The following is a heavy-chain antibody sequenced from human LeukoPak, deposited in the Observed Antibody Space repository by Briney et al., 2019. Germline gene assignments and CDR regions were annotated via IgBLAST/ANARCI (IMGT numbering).Heavy chain of an antibody. CDR2: IYYTGST. V-gene: IGHV4-59*08. CDR3: ASSYYYAGTRYFDY. CDR1: GGSITSYY. J-gene: IGHJ4*02. D-gene: IGHD3-22*01. Sequence: SETLSLTCTVSGGSITSYYWTWIRKPPGKGLEWIGYIYYTGSTKSNPSLKSRVTISLDMSKNQFSLKLSSVTAADTAIYYCASSYYYAGTRYFDYWGLGTLVTVSS.